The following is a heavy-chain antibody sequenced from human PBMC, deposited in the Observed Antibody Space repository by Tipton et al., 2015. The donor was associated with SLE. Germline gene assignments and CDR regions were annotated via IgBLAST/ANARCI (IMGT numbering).Heavy chain of an antibody. CDR1: GDSITGSSYF. D-gene: IGHD6-6*01. CDR2: IYYSGST. J-gene: IGHJ6*03. Sequence: TLSLTCTVSGDSITGSSYFWGWIRQPPGKGLEWIGRIYYSGSTNYNPSLMSRVTISVDTSKNQFSLKLSSVTAADTAVYYCARGRYSSSSVYYYYYMDVWGKGTTVTVSS. CDR3: ARGRYSSSSVYYYYYMDV. V-gene: IGHV4-39*07.